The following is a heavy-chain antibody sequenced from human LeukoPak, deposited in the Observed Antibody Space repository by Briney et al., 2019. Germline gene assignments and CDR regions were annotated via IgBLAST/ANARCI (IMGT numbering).Heavy chain of an antibody. J-gene: IGHJ4*02. CDR3: ARGWYNFDY. CDR1: GFIFSNYA. Sequence: GGSLGLSCAASGFIFSNYAMSWVRHAPGKGLEWGSGINNSGDRRFYADSVRGRFTISRDNSKNTLYLQMNSLRAEDTAVYYCARGWYNFDYWGQGTRVTVSS. V-gene: IGHV3-23*01. CDR2: INNSGDRR. D-gene: IGHD6-19*01.